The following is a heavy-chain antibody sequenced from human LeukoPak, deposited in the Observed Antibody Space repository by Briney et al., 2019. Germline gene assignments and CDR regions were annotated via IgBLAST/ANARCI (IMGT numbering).Heavy chain of an antibody. J-gene: IGHJ5*02. Sequence: GGSLRLSCAASGFTFSNAWMSWVRQAPGKGLEWVSSISSSSDYIYYADSVKGRFTISRDNAKNSLYLQMKSLRAEDTAVYYCARGKTSQNIVTRKTYNWFDPWGQGTLVTVSS. D-gene: IGHD2/OR15-2a*01. CDR2: ISSSSDYI. CDR1: GFTFSNAW. CDR3: ARGKTSQNIVTRKTYNWFDP. V-gene: IGHV3-21*01.